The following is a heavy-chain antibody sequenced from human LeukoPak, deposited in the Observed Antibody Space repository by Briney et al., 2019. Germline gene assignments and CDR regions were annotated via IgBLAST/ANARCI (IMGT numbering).Heavy chain of an antibody. D-gene: IGHD5-24*01. CDR2: INTNTGNP. J-gene: IGHJ4*02. CDR3: ARDHGYIEMATVGY. CDR1: GYTFTRYA. Sequence: ASVKDSCKASGYTFTRYAMNWVRQAPGQGLEWMGWINTNTGNPTYAQGFTGHFVFSLDTSVSTAYLQISSLKAEDTAVYYCARDHGYIEMATVGYWGQGTLVTVSS. V-gene: IGHV7-4-1*02.